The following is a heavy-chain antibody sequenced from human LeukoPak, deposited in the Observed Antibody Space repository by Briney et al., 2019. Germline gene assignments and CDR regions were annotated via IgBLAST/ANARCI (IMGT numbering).Heavy chain of an antibody. J-gene: IGHJ4*02. CDR2: IRYDGSNK. Sequence: GGSLRLSCAASGFTFSSYGMHWVRQAPGKGLEWVAFIRYDGSNKYYADSVKGRFTISRDNSKNTLYLQMNSLRAEDTAVYYCAKDEGSYSRPYYFDYWGQGTLVTVSS. D-gene: IGHD1-26*01. V-gene: IGHV3-30*02. CDR3: AKDEGSYSRPYYFDY. CDR1: GFTFSSYG.